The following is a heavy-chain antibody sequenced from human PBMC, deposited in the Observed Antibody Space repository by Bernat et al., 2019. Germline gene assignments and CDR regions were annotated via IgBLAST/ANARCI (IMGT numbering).Heavy chain of an antibody. D-gene: IGHD3-22*01. J-gene: IGHJ4*02. CDR2: IYHSGST. Sequence: QLQLQESGSGLVKPSQTLSLTCAVSGGSISSGGYSWSWIRQPPGKGLEWIGYIYHSGSTYYNPSLKSRVSIAVDRSKNQFSLKLSSVTAADTAVYYCARGSSGYFGSLFDDWGQGTLVTVSS. CDR1: GGSISSGGYS. CDR3: ARGSSGYFGSLFDD. V-gene: IGHV4-30-2*01.